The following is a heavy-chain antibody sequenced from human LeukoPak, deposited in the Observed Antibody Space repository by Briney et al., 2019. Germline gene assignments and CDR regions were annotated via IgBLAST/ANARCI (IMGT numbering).Heavy chain of an antibody. Sequence: QPGGSLRLSCAASGFTFSTYWMHWVRQAPGKGLVWVSRIIYDGGSTKCADSVKGRFTISRDNAKNTLFLQMNSLRAEDTAVYYCARAYGMDAWGQGTTVTVSS. CDR3: ARAYGMDA. J-gene: IGHJ6*02. CDR1: GFTFSTYW. V-gene: IGHV3-74*03. CDR2: IIYDGGST.